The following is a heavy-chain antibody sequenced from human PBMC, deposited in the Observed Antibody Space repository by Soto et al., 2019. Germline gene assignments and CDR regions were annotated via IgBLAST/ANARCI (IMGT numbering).Heavy chain of an antibody. Sequence: EVQLLESGGGLVQPGGSLRLSCAASGITFSSYAMSWVREAPGQRLEWVSAISTSGDSTYYADSVKGRFTISRDNSKNTLYLQMNGLRAEDTAVYYCAKGAGGVATWVYFDCWGQGTLLTVSS. D-gene: IGHD5-12*01. CDR2: ISTSGDST. CDR3: AKGAGGVATWVYFDC. J-gene: IGHJ4*02. CDR1: GITFSSYA. V-gene: IGHV3-23*01.